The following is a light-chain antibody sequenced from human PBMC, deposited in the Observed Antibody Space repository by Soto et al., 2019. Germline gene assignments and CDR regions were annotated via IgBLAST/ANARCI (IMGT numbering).Light chain of an antibody. J-gene: IGKJ2*01. CDR3: HQYGSSPYT. Sequence: EIVLTQSPGTLSLSPGERATLSCRASQSVSSSYLAWYPQKPGQAPRLLIYGASSRATGIPDRFSGSGSGTDFTLTISRLEPEDFAVYYCHQYGSSPYTFGQGTMLEIK. CDR1: QSVSSSY. CDR2: GAS. V-gene: IGKV3-20*01.